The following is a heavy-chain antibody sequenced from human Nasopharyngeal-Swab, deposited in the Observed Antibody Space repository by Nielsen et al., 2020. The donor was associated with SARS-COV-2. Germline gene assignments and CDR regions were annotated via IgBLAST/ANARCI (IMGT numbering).Heavy chain of an antibody. CDR1: GRSVSSGSYY. D-gene: IGHD2-2*01. Sequence: CTGAGRSVSSGSYYWSWIRQPPGKGLEWIGYIYYSGSTNYNPSLKSRVTISVDTSKNQFSLKLSSVTAADTAVYYCARDPLVPAASDAFDIWGQGTMVTVSS. CDR3: ARDPLVPAASDAFDI. J-gene: IGHJ3*02. V-gene: IGHV4-61*01. CDR2: IYYSGST.